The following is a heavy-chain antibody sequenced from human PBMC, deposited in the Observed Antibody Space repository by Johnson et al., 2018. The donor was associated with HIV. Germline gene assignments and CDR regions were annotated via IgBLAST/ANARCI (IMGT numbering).Heavy chain of an antibody. V-gene: IGHV3-11*04. Sequence: QMLLVESGGGLVQPGGSLKLSCATSGFTFSDYYMSWIRQAPGKGLEWLSYISNSAITLYYADSVKGRFSISRDNAKSSVYLQMNSLRAEDTAVYYCARVLGTSDAFDIWGQGTMVTVSS. J-gene: IGHJ3*02. CDR3: ARVLGTSDAFDI. CDR1: GFTFSDYY. CDR2: ISNSAITL. D-gene: IGHD1-1*01.